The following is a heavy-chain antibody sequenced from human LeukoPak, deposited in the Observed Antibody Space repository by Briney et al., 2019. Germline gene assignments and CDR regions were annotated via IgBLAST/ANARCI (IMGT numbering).Heavy chain of an antibody. V-gene: IGHV3-23*01. J-gene: IGHJ4*02. Sequence: GGSLRLSCAASGFSFSSYGMSWVRQAPGKGLEWVSSITDNGGSTYYADSVKGRFTISRDNSRNMLYLQMDSLRAEDTAVYYCARDPEAGGFDYWGQGTLVTVSS. CDR1: GFSFSSYG. CDR2: ITDNGGST. CDR3: ARDPEAGGFDY. D-gene: IGHD1-26*01.